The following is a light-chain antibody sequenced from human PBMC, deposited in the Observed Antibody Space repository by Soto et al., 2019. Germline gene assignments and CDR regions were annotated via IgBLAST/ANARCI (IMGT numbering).Light chain of an antibody. CDR1: QSVSSY. J-gene: IGKJ4*01. V-gene: IGKV3-11*01. Sequence: EIVLTQSPATLSLSPGERATLSCRASQSVSSYLAWYQQKPGQAPRLLIYDASNRATGIPARFSGSGSGTAFTLTISSLETEDFEVYYCQQRSNWPLTFGGGTKVEIK. CDR2: DAS. CDR3: QQRSNWPLT.